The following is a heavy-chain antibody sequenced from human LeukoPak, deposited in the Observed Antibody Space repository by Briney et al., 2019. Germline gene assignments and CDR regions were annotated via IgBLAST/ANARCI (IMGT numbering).Heavy chain of an antibody. D-gene: IGHD1-26*01. CDR2: IIPIFGTA. V-gene: IGHV1-69*13. CDR1: GGTFSSYA. J-gene: IGHJ3*02. CDR3: ARDLMIVGATNGIAFDI. Sequence: ASVKVSFKASGGTFSSYAISWVRQAPGQGLEWMGGIIPIFGTANYAQKFQGGVTITADESTSTAYMELSSLRSEDTAVYYCARDLMIVGATNGIAFDIWGQGTMVTVSS.